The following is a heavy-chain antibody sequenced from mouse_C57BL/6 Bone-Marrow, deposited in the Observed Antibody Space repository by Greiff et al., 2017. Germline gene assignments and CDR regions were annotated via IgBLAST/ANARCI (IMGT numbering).Heavy chain of an antibody. CDR2: IYPGSGST. CDR1: GYTFTSYW. V-gene: IGHV1-55*01. D-gene: IGHD2-10*01. J-gene: IGHJ3*01. Sequence: QVQLQQPGAELVKPGASVTMSCKASGYTFTSYWITWVKQRPGQGLEWIGDIYPGSGSTNYNEKFKSKATLTVDKSSRTASMQLRSLTSEYSAVDYCASPYAYWGQGTLVTVSA. CDR3: ASPYAY.